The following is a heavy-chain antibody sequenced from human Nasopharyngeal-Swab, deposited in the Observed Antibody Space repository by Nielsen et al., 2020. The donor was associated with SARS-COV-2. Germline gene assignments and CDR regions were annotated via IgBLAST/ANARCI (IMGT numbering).Heavy chain of an antibody. CDR3: ANGDYGDLYWYFGL. V-gene: IGHV4-4*09. CDR2: DNTSGTT. J-gene: IGHJ2*01. Sequence: ETLSLTCTVAGGSISTYYWSWIRQPSGKGLEWIRSDNTSGTTNYNPSLTSRVNISVDTSKNPFSLNLSPVTAAVSAVYYCANGDYGDLYWYFGLWGFFIFVTVSS. D-gene: IGHD4-17*01. CDR1: GGSISTYY.